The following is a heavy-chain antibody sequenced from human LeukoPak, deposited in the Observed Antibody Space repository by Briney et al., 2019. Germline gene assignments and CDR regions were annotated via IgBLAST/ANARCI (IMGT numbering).Heavy chain of an antibody. J-gene: IGHJ4*02. Sequence: GGSLRLSCAASGFTFSSYGMHWVRQAPGKGLEWVTVISYDGSNKYYADSVKGRFTISRDNSKNTLYLQMNSLRAEDTALYYCAKERNGGQSGEGFDYWGQGTLVTVSS. CDR2: ISYDGSNK. V-gene: IGHV3-30*18. CDR1: GFTFSSYG. CDR3: AKERNGGQSGEGFDY. D-gene: IGHD4-23*01.